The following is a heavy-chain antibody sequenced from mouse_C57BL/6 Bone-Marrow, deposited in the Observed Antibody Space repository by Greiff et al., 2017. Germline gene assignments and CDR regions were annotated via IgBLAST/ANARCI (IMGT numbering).Heavy chain of an antibody. CDR3: ARGGYGASYYAMDY. Sequence: EVKLVESGPGLVKPSQSLSLTCSVTGYSITSGYYWNWIRQFPGNKLEWMGYISYDGSNNYNPSLKNRIAITRDTSKNQFFLKLNSVTTEDTATYDCARGGYGASYYAMDYWGQGTSVTVSS. CDR1: GYSITSGYY. V-gene: IGHV3-6*01. CDR2: ISYDGSN. J-gene: IGHJ4*01. D-gene: IGHD2-2*01.